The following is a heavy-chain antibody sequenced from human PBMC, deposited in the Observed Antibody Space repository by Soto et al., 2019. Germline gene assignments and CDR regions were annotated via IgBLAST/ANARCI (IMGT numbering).Heavy chain of an antibody. CDR2: ISSSSSYI. CDR3: ASIISMVRGARPY. Sequence: PGGSLRLSCAASGFTFSSYNMNWVRQAPGKGLEWVSSISSSSSYIYYADSVKGRFTISRDNAKNSLYLQMNSLRAEDTALYYCASIISMVRGARPYWGQGTLVTVSS. J-gene: IGHJ4*02. D-gene: IGHD3-10*01. CDR1: GFTFSSYN. V-gene: IGHV3-21*01.